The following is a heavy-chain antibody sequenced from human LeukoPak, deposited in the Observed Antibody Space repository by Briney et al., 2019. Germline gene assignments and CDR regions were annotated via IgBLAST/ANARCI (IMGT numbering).Heavy chain of an antibody. Sequence: GGSLRLSCVASGFTFSRSAMTWVCQTPGKGLDWVSSISSSGNTYYADSVKGRFTISRDNSKNMLYLQMNSLRAEDTAVYYCVKGRISEDGLDFWGQGTLVTVSS. D-gene: IGHD6-13*01. CDR3: VKGRISEDGLDF. CDR2: ISSSGNT. J-gene: IGHJ4*02. CDR1: GFTFSRSA. V-gene: IGHV3-23*01.